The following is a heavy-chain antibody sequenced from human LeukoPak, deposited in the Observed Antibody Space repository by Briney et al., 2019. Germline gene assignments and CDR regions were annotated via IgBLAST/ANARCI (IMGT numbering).Heavy chain of an antibody. J-gene: IGHJ5*02. V-gene: IGHV4-30-2*01. Sequence: SETLSLTCTVSDGSISSGGYYWSWIRQPPGKGLEWIGYIYHSGSTYYNPSLKSRVTISVDTSKNQFSLKLSSVTAADTAVYYCARREKFRDGYNRIDNWFDPWGQGTLVTVSS. CDR3: ARREKFRDGYNRIDNWFDP. CDR1: DGSISSGGYY. CDR2: IYHSGST. D-gene: IGHD5-24*01.